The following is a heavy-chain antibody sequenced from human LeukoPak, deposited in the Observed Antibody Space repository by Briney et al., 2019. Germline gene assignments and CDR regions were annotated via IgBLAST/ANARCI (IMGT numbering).Heavy chain of an antibody. J-gene: IGHJ4*02. D-gene: IGHD6-19*01. CDR1: GFTFSSYG. V-gene: IGHV3-33*08. CDR3: ARGEQWSFFDC. CDR2: IWYDGSNK. Sequence: GGSLRLSCAASGFTFSSYGMHWVRQAPGKGLEWVAVIWYDGSNKYYADSVKGRFTISRDNSKNTLYLQMNSLRAEDTAVYYCARGEQWSFFDCWGQGTLVTVTS.